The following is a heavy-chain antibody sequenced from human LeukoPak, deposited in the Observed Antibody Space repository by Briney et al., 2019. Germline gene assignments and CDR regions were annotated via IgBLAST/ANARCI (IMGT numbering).Heavy chain of an antibody. D-gene: IGHD3-10*01. V-gene: IGHV1-2*02. Sequence: ASVKVSCKTSGYRFITFGINWVRQAPGQGLEWMGWINPYSGATNYAQQFQGRVTMTRDTSISTAYMELNNLISDDTAVYYCARGMGSGTYRRFDFWGQGTLVTVSS. CDR1: GYRFITFG. CDR2: INPYSGAT. J-gene: IGHJ4*02. CDR3: ARGMGSGTYRRFDF.